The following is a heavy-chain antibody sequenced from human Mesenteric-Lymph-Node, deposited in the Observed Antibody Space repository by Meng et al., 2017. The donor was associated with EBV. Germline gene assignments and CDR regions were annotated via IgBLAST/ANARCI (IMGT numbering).Heavy chain of an antibody. CDR2: MNPNSGDT. J-gene: IGHJ4*02. V-gene: IGHV1-8*02. D-gene: IGHD3-3*01. CDR1: GYTFTSYG. Sequence: QVQLVQSGAEVKKPGASVKVSCKASGYTFTSYGISWVRQAPGQGLEWMGWMNPNSGDTGSAQKFQGRVTMTRNTSISTAYMELNSLTSDDTAVYYCSRDSIYDGQDYWGQGTLVTVSS. CDR3: SRDSIYDGQDY.